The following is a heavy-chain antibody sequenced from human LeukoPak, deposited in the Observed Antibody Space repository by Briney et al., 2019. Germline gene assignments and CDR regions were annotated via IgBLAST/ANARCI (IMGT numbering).Heavy chain of an antibody. CDR3: ARDGQQLAPYSLAY. V-gene: IGHV3-33*01. CDR1: VFTFSDHA. CDR2: IWCGECFK. Sequence: GIPLRLSCTPSVFTFSDHAMHWVRRAPRKGLEGVGYIWCGECFKYCRDRVKRLFTISRDISKNTVFLNMESLSSDDTSVYHCARDGQQLAPYSLAYWGQGTLVTVFS. D-gene: IGHD6-13*01. J-gene: IGHJ4*02.